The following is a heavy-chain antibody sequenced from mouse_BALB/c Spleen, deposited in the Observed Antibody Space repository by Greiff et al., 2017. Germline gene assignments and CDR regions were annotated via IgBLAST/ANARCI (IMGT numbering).Heavy chain of an antibody. V-gene: IGHV1-5*01. CDR2: IYPGNSDT. Sequence: AQLQQSGTVLARPGASVKMSCKASGYTFTSYWMHWVKQRPGQGLEWIGAIYPGNSDTSYNQKFKGKAKLTAVTSTSTAYMELSSLTNEDSAVYYCTTIGYYAMDYWGQGTSVTVSS. CDR3: TTIGYYAMDY. J-gene: IGHJ4*01. CDR1: GYTFTSYW.